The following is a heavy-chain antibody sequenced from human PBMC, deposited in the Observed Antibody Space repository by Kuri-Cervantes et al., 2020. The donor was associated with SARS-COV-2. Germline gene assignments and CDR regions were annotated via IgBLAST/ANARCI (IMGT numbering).Heavy chain of an antibody. J-gene: IGHJ6*02. CDR2: ISSSSIYI. Sequence: GESLKISCAASGFTFSSYSMNWVRQAPGKGLEWVSSISSSSIYIYYADSVKGRFTISRDNAKNSLYLQMNSLRAEDTAVYYCAREARNIVWDYYYGMDVWGQGTTVTVSS. CDR3: AREARNIVWDYYYGMDV. CDR1: GFTFSSYS. V-gene: IGHV3-21*01. D-gene: IGHD5-12*01.